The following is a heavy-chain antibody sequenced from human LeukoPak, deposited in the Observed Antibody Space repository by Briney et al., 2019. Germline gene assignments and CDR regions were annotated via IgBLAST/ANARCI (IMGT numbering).Heavy chain of an antibody. CDR2: INHSGST. CDR3: ARGLLGDYYYYYMDV. Sequence: SETLSLTCAVYGGSFSGYYWSWIRQPPGKGLEWIGEINHSGSTNYNPSLKSRVTISVDTSKNQFSLKLSSVTAADTAVYYCARGLLGDYYYYYMDVWGKGTTVTISS. J-gene: IGHJ6*03. D-gene: IGHD3-10*01. CDR1: GGSFSGYY. V-gene: IGHV4-34*01.